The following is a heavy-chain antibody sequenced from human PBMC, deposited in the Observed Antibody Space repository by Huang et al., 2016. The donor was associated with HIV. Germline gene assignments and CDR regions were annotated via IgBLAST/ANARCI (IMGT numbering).Heavy chain of an antibody. CDR1: GGSNRSDNYY. D-gene: IGHD3-10*01. J-gene: IGHJ4*02. V-gene: IGHV4-39*01. Sequence: QLQLQESGPGLVKPSETLSLTCTVSGGSNRSDNYYWGWIRQPPGKGLEGIGSVYYSGSTYYNPSLKSRVTITVDTSKNQFSLKMRSVTAADTAVYYCARLPGSITMIRGVITDPYWGQGTLVTVSS. CDR2: VYYSGST. CDR3: ARLPGSITMIRGVITDPY.